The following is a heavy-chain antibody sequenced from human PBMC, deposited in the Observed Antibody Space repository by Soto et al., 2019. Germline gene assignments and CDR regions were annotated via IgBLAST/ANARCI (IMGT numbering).Heavy chain of an antibody. J-gene: IGHJ4*02. V-gene: IGHV3-33*01. CDR3: ARGGAVWRDYFDY. CDR2: IWYDGSNK. CDR1: GFTFSSYG. D-gene: IGHD1-1*01. Sequence: QVRLVESGGGVVQPGRSLRLSCAASGFTFSSYGMHWVRQAPGKGLEWVAVIWYDGSNKYYADSVKGRFTISRDNSKNTLYLQMNSLRAEDTAVYYCARGGAVWRDYFDYWGQGTLVTVSS.